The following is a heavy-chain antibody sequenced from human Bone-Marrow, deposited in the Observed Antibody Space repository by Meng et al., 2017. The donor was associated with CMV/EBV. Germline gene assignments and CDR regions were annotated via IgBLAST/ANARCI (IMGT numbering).Heavy chain of an antibody. Sequence: SVTVSCKSSVGNCNGYSISWVRQAPRQGLEWMGRILPVLDLTNYSQKFQGRVTITADKETTTAYMELRGLTSDDTAVYYCARDVMATTWGQGTLVTVSS. D-gene: IGHD5-24*01. CDR3: ARDVMATT. CDR2: ILPVLDLT. J-gene: IGHJ5*02. V-gene: IGHV1-69*04. CDR1: VGNCNGYS.